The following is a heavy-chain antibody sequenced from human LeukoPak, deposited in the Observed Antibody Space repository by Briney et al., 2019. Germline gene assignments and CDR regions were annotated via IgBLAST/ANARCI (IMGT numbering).Heavy chain of an antibody. J-gene: IGHJ4*02. CDR2: TYYRSKWYN. V-gene: IGHV6-1*01. Sequence: SQTLSLTCAIPGDSVSSNSAAWNWIRQSPSRGLEWLGRTYYRSKWYNDYAVSVKSRITINPDTSKNQFSLQLNSVTPEDTAVYYCARDFQGRRSIAAAGTVDYWGQGTLVTVSS. D-gene: IGHD6-13*01. CDR1: GDSVSSNSAA. CDR3: ARDFQGRRSIAAAGTVDY.